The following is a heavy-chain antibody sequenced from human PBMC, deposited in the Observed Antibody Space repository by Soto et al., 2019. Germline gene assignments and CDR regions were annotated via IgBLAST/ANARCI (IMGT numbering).Heavy chain of an antibody. CDR1: GGSFSDYY. CDR2: IHHNGNT. J-gene: IGHJ4*01. CDR3: ARGNIRIEY. V-gene: IGHV4-34*01. Sequence: SETLSLTCTVYGGSFSDYYSTWIRQPPGEGLEWIGEIHHNGNTNYNPSLKSRVTLSVDTSKNQFSLKLSSVTAADSAVYYFARGNIRIEYWGHGTLVTVSS.